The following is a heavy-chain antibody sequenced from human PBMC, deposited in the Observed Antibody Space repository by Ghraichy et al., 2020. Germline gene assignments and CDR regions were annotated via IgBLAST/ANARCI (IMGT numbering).Heavy chain of an antibody. Sequence: ASVKVSCKASGYTFTGYYVHWVRQAPGQGLEWMGWINPNSGGTNYAQKFQGRVTMTRDTSISTAYMELSRLRSDDTAVYYCARVSCSSTSCYWAYDYWGQGTLVTVSS. CDR3: ARVSCSSTSCYWAYDY. D-gene: IGHD2-2*01. V-gene: IGHV1-2*02. J-gene: IGHJ4*02. CDR1: GYTFTGYY. CDR2: INPNSGGT.